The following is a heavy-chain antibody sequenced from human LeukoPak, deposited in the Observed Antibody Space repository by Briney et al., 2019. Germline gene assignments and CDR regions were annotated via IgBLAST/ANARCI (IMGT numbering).Heavy chain of an antibody. CDR2: VSISGSDK. J-gene: IGHJ4*02. D-gene: IGHD3-16*02. Sequence: GGSLRLSCAASGFIFSNYEMNWVRQAPGKGLEWVSYVSISGSDKRYAESVEGRFTISRDNAKNSLYLQMNSLRAEDTAVYYCARDLSPMITFGGVIVPGWDLDYWGQGTLVTVSS. CDR1: GFIFSNYE. V-gene: IGHV3-48*03. CDR3: ARDLSPMITFGGVIVPGWDLDY.